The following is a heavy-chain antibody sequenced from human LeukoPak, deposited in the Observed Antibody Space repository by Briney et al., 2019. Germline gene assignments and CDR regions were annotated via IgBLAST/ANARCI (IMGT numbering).Heavy chain of an antibody. CDR2: IYTSGST. D-gene: IGHD4-11*01. CDR3: ARDKGSNPFDY. CDR1: GGSISSSSYY. V-gene: IGHV4-61*02. J-gene: IGHJ4*02. Sequence: PSETLSLTCTVSGGSISSSSYYWNWIRQPAGKGLEWIGRIYTSGSTYYNPSLKSRVTMSVDTSKNQFSLKVSSVTAADTAVYYCARDKGSNPFDYWGQGILVTVSS.